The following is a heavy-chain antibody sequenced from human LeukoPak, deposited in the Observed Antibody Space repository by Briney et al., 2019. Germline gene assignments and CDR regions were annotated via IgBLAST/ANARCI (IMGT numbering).Heavy chain of an antibody. D-gene: IGHD3-16*01. CDR1: GGSISSSSYY. Sequence: SETLSLTCTVSGGSISSSSYYWGWIRQPPGKGLEWIGSIYYSGSTYYHPSLKSRVTISVDTAKNQFSLKLSSVTAADTAVYYCAREGTLTVWGSYLSWVDYWGQGTLVTVSS. V-gene: IGHV4-39*07. J-gene: IGHJ4*02. CDR2: IYYSGST. CDR3: AREGTLTVWGSYLSWVDY.